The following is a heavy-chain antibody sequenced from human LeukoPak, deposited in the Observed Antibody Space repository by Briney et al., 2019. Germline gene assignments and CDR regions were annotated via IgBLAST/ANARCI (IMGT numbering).Heavy chain of an antibody. D-gene: IGHD3-10*01. V-gene: IGHV3-74*01. CDR1: GFTFSSYW. Sequence: GGSLRLSCAASGFTFSSYWMHWVRQAPGKGLVWVSRINSDGSSTSYADSVKGRFTISRDNAKNTLYLQMNSLRAEDTAVYYCARGITMVRGVKPHPVDYWGQGTLVTVSS. CDR3: ARGITMVRGVKPHPVDY. CDR2: INSDGSST. J-gene: IGHJ4*02.